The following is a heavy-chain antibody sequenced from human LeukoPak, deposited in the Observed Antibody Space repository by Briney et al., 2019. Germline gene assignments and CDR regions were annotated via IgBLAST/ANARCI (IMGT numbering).Heavy chain of an antibody. J-gene: IGHJ4*02. V-gene: IGHV4-34*01. CDR2: INHSGST. Sequence: SETLSLTCAVYGGSFSGYYWSWIRQPLGRGLEWIGEINHSGSTNYNPSLKSRVTISVDTSKNQFSLKLSSVTAADTAVYYCARALRPYHFDYWGQGTLVTVSS. CDR1: GGSFSGYY. CDR3: ARALRPYHFDY.